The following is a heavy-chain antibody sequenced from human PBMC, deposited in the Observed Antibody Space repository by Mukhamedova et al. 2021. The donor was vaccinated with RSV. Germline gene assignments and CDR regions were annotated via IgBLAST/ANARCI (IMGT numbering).Heavy chain of an antibody. V-gene: IGHV4-59*08. J-gene: IGHJ6*01. Sequence: WSWIRQPPGKGLEWIGYIYYSGSTNYNPSLKSRVTISVDTSKNQFSLKLSSVTAADTAVYYCARLGMSSSWYSWGWRAETTTTDYY. CDR3: ARLGMSSSWYSWGWRAETTTTDYY. CDR2: IYYSGST. D-gene: IGHD6-13*01.